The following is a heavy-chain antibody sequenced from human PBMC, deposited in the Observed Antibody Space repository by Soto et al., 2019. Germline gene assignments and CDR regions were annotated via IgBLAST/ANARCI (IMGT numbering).Heavy chain of an antibody. CDR3: AKALRYFDWLLRPWNSMDV. D-gene: IGHD3-9*01. Sequence: EVQLLESGGGLVQPGGSLRLSCAASGFTSSNYAMSWVRQAPGKGLEWVSTISGSGDSTYYADSVKGRFTISRDNCRNTLCLQMNSLRAEDTAVYYCAKALRYFDWLLRPWNSMDVWGQGTTITVSS. V-gene: IGHV3-23*01. CDR1: GFTSSNYA. CDR2: ISGSGDST. J-gene: IGHJ6*02.